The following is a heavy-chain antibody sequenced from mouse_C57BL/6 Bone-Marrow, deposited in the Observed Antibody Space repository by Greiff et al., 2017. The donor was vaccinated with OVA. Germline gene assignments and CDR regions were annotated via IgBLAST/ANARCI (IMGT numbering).Heavy chain of an antibody. J-gene: IGHJ1*03. CDR2: INPNYGTT. Sequence: VVKPGASVKISCKASGYSFTDYNMNWVKQSNGKSLEWIGVINPNYGTTSYNQKFKGKATLTVDQSSSTAYMQLNSLTSEDSAVYYCAFITTVVATSDVWGTGTTVTVSS. CDR1: GYSFTDYN. V-gene: IGHV1-39*01. D-gene: IGHD1-1*01. CDR3: AFITTVVATSDV.